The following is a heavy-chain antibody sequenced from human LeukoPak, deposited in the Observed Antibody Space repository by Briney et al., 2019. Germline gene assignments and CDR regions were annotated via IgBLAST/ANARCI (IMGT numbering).Heavy chain of an antibody. D-gene: IGHD3-10*02. CDR2: ISAGGPPI. CDR1: TFDMSLHE. V-gene: IGHV3-48*03. CDR3: AELGITMIGGV. Sequence: PGGSLRLSCSTSTFDMSLHEVNWVRQAPGKGLEWVSYISAGGPPIDYADSVKGRFSISRDDGRNSLYLQMNSLRAEDTAVYYCAELGITMIGGVWGKGTTVTISS. J-gene: IGHJ6*04.